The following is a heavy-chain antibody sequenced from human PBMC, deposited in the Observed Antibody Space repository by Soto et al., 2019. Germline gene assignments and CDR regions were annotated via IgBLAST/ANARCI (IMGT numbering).Heavy chain of an antibody. Sequence: SETLSLTCTVSGGSISSGGYYWSWVRQHPGKGLEWIGYIYYSGSTYYNPSLKSRVTISVDTSKNQFSLKLSSVTAADTAVYYCARVRIVVVPAVMLERLEDYGMDVWGQGTTVTVSS. J-gene: IGHJ6*02. D-gene: IGHD2-2*01. V-gene: IGHV4-31*03. CDR1: GGSISSGGYY. CDR2: IYYSGST. CDR3: ARVRIVVVPAVMLERLEDYGMDV.